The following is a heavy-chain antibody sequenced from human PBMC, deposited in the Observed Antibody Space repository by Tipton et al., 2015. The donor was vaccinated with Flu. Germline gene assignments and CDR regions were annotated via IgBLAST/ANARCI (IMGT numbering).Heavy chain of an antibody. V-gene: IGHV4-38-2*02. Sequence: TLSLTCTVSGYSISSDYYWGWSRQPPGKGLEWVGNVFHTGSSYYHPSLKSRVTISGDTTKKQFSLNVFSVTAAHTAVYYCARRHYSNYVSDHNNWFDPWGQRTLLTVSS. CDR2: VFHTGSS. CDR3: ARRHYSNYVSDHNNWFDP. D-gene: IGHD4-11*01. CDR1: GYSISSDYY. J-gene: IGHJ5*02.